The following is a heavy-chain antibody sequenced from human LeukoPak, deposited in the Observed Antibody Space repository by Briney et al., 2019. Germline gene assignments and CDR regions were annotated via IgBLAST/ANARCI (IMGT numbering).Heavy chain of an antibody. D-gene: IGHD2-15*01. Sequence: SETLSLTCTVSGGSISSSSYYWSWIRQPPGKGLEWIGEINHSGSTNYNPSLKSRVTISVDTSKNQFSLKLSSVTAADTAVYYCAILNGYCSGGSCYGTHGYFDYWGQGTLVTVSS. CDR1: GGSISSSSYY. J-gene: IGHJ4*02. CDR2: INHSGST. CDR3: AILNGYCSGGSCYGTHGYFDY. V-gene: IGHV4-39*07.